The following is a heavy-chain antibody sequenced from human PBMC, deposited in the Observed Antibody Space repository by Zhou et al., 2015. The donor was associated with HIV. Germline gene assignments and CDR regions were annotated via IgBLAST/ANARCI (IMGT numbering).Heavy chain of an antibody. J-gene: IGHJ3*02. CDR1: GGTFSSYA. CDR2: IIPIFGTA. Sequence: QVQLVQSGAEVKKPGSSVKVSCKASGGTFSSYAISWVRQAPGQGLEWMGGIIPIFGTANYAQKFQGRVTITADESTSTAYMELSSLRSEDTAVYYCASYRHNAGYSRWGGVSFDIWGQGTMVTVS. D-gene: IGHD6-13*01. V-gene: IGHV1-69*01. CDR3: ASYRHNAGYSRWGGVSFDI.